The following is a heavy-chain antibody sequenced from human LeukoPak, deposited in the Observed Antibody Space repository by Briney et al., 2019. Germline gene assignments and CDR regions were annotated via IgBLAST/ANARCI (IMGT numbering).Heavy chain of an antibody. CDR2: IDPSDSYT. J-gene: IGHJ6*02. Sequence: GESLQISCKGSGYSFTSYWISWVRQMPGKGLEWMGRIDPSDSYTNYSPSFQGHVTISADKSISTAYLQWSSLKASDTAMYYCARDAPYSSGWYYYGMDVWGQGTTVTVSS. D-gene: IGHD6-19*01. CDR1: GYSFTSYW. V-gene: IGHV5-10-1*01. CDR3: ARDAPYSSGWYYYGMDV.